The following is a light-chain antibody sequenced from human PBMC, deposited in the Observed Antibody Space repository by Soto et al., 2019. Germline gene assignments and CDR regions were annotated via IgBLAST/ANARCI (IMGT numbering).Light chain of an antibody. CDR2: DAT. V-gene: IGKV1-12*01. CDR3: QQAYSFPIP. J-gene: IGKJ5*01. CDR1: HYIDRW. Sequence: DIQMTQSPSSVSASVGETVTITCRASHYIDRWLAWYQQKPGKAPKLLIYDATLLRSGVPSTFSGSRSGTDFSLRITDLQPEDFATYYCQQAYSFPIPLGQGTRLEMK.